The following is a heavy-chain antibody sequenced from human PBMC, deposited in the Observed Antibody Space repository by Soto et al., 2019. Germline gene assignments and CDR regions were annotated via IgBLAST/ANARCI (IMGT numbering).Heavy chain of an antibody. CDR3: ATVLPMYYYGSGSPTSYGMDV. Sequence: PGGSLRLSCAASGFTFSSYSINWVRQAPGKGLEWVSFISGSTSYIYYADAVKGRFTISRDNAKNSLYLQMNSLRAEDTAVYYCATVLPMYYYGSGSPTSYGMDVWGQGTTVTVSS. D-gene: IGHD3-10*01. CDR2: ISGSTSYI. CDR1: GFTFSSYS. V-gene: IGHV3-21*01. J-gene: IGHJ6*02.